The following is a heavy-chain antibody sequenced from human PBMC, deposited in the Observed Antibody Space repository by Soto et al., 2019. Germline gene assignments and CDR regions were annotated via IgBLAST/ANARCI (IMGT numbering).Heavy chain of an antibody. Sequence: SQTLSLTCAISGDSVSSNSAAWNWIRQSPSRGLEWLGRTYYRSKWYNDYAVSVKSRITINPDTSKNQFSLQLNSVTPEDTAVYCCAREWYSSSWYHYYYGMDVWGQGTTVTVSS. CDR2: TYYRSKWYN. CDR3: AREWYSSSWYHYYYGMDV. J-gene: IGHJ6*02. CDR1: GDSVSSNSAA. D-gene: IGHD6-13*01. V-gene: IGHV6-1*01.